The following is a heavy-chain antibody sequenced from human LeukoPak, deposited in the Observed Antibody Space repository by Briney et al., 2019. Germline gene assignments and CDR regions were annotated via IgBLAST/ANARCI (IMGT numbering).Heavy chain of an antibody. V-gene: IGHV3-21*01. D-gene: IGHD6-6*01. J-gene: IGHJ4*02. CDR1: GFTFSSYS. CDR2: ISSSSSYI. CDR3: ARSRYSTSSGGFDY. Sequence: GGSLRLSCAASGFTFSSYSMNWVRQAPGKGLEWVSSISSSSSYIYYADSVKGRFTISRDNAKNSLYLQMNNLRGEDTAVYYCARSRYSTSSGGFDYWGQGILVTVSS.